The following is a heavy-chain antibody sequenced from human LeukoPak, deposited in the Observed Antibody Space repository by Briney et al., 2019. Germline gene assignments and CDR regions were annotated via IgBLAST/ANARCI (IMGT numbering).Heavy chain of an antibody. CDR3: ATQFRYGSAAGPLDY. CDR1: GFTFGNYA. Sequence: PGGSLRLSCAASGFTFGNYALNWVRQPPGKGLEWVSNISPSGGHTDYADSVKGRFTISRDNFKNMLYLQMNSLRAEDTALFYCATQFRYGSAAGPLDYWGQGTLVTVSS. D-gene: IGHD3-10*01. CDR2: ISPSGGHT. V-gene: IGHV3-23*01. J-gene: IGHJ4*02.